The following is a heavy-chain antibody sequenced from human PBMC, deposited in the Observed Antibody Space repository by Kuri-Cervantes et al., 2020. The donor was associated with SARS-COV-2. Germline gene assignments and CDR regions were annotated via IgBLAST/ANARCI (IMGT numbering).Heavy chain of an antibody. J-gene: IGHJ4*02. CDR3: ARHSSDGYNPPSYYFDY. CDR1: GGSISSYY. CDR2: IYYSGST. Sequence: SETLSLTCTVSGGSISSYYWSWIRQPPGKGLEWIGYIYYSGSTNYNPSLKSRVTISVDTSKNQFSLKLSSVTAADTAVYYCARHSSDGYNPPSYYFDYWGQGTLVTVSS. V-gene: IGHV4-59*08. D-gene: IGHD5-24*01.